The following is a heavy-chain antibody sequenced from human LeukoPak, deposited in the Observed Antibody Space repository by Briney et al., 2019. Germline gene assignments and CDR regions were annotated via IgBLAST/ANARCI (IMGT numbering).Heavy chain of an antibody. Sequence: GASVKVSCKASGYTFISYGISWVRQAPGQGLEWMGWISAYNGNTNYAQKLQGRVTMTTDTSTSTAYMELRSLRSDDTAVYYCARDAVPAAMINYYYYYYMDVWGKGTTVTVSS. J-gene: IGHJ6*03. CDR3: ARDAVPAAMINYYYYYYMDV. D-gene: IGHD2-2*01. CDR2: ISAYNGNT. V-gene: IGHV1-18*01. CDR1: GYTFISYG.